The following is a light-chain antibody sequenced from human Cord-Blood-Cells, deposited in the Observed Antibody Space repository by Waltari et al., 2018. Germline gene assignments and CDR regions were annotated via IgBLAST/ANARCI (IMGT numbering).Light chain of an antibody. CDR1: SSDVGGYNY. CDR3: CSYAGSYTLV. CDR2: DVS. J-gene: IGLJ3*02. V-gene: IGLV2-11*01. Sequence: QSALTQPRSVSGSPGQSVTISCTATSSDVGGYNYVSWYQQHPGKAPKLMIYDVSKRPSGVPVRFSGSKSGNTASLTISGLQAEDEADYYCCSYAGSYTLVFGGGTKLTVL.